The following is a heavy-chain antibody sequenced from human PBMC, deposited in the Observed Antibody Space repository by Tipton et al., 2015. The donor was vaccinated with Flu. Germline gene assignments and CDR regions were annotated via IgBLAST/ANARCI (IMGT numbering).Heavy chain of an antibody. CDR3: ARHAVDSSASYYFDY. V-gene: IGHV3-21*01. CDR1: GFMFSDYT. J-gene: IGHJ4*02. D-gene: IGHD4-23*01. Sequence: SLRLSCAGSGFMFSDYTMNWVRQAPGKGLEWVSSITSSGTYMFYADSVKGRFTISRHNAKNSLYLQISNVRAEDTAVYYCARHAVDSSASYYFDYWGQGTLVTISS. CDR2: ITSSGTYM.